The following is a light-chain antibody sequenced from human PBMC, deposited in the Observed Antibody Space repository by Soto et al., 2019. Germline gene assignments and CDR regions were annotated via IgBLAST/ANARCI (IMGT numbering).Light chain of an antibody. J-gene: IGLJ1*01. Sequence: QSVLTQPPSASGTPGQRVTISCSGSSSNIGSSIVNWYQQLPGTAPKLLIYNNNQRPSGVPDRFSGSNSGTSASLAISGLQSEDEAAYYCAAWDDSLNGYVFGTGTKVTVL. CDR2: NNN. V-gene: IGLV1-44*01. CDR1: SSNIGSSI. CDR3: AAWDDSLNGYV.